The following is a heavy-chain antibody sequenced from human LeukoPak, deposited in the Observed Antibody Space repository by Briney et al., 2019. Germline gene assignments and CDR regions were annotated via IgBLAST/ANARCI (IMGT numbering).Heavy chain of an antibody. Sequence: PGGSLRLSCAASGFTFRSYGMHWVRQAPGKGLEWVAFIRYDRSNKKYADSVKGRFTISRDNAKNSLYLQMNSLRAEDTAVYFCARDRNTDFWSGYYTNYFDDWGQGTMVTVSS. CDR1: GFTFRSYG. J-gene: IGHJ4*02. V-gene: IGHV3-30*02. D-gene: IGHD3-3*01. CDR2: IRYDRSNK. CDR3: ARDRNTDFWSGYYTNYFDD.